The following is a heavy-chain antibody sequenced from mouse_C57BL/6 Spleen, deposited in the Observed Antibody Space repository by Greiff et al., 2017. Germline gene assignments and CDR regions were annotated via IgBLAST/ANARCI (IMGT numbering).Heavy chain of an antibody. CDR2: IDPSDSYT. V-gene: IGHV1-59*01. CDR3: AREWDYDYDRFAY. J-gene: IGHJ3*01. CDR1: GYTFTSYW. Sequence: QVQLQQPGAELVRPGTSVKLSCKASGYTFTSYWMHWVKQRPGQGLEWIGVIDPSDSYTNYNQKFKGKATLTVDTSSSTAYMQLSSLTSEDSAVYYCAREWDYDYDRFAYWGQGTLVTVSA. D-gene: IGHD2-4*01.